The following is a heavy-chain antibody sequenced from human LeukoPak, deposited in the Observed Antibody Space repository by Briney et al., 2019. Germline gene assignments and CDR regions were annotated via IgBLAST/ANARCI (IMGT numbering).Heavy chain of an antibody. CDR1: GGSISSSSYY. Sequence: SETLSLTCTVSGGSISSSSYYWGWIRQPPGNGLEWIGSIYYSGSTYYNPSLKSRVTISVDTSKNQFSLKLSSVTAADTAVYYCARDLAMIAHAFDYWGQGTLVTVSS. D-gene: IGHD3-22*01. CDR2: IYYSGST. V-gene: IGHV4-39*07. J-gene: IGHJ4*02. CDR3: ARDLAMIAHAFDY.